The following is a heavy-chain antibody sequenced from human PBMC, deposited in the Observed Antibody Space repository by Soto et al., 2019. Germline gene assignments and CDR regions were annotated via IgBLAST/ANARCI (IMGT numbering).Heavy chain of an antibody. CDR3: AKEGSYYDFWSGYYNYYYYGMDV. CDR2: IIPIFGTA. D-gene: IGHD3-3*01. V-gene: IGHV1-69*01. CDR1: GGTFSSYA. Sequence: QVQLVQSGAEVKKPGSSVKVSCKASGGTFSSYAISWVRQAPGQGLEWMGGIIPIFGTANYAQKFQGRVTITADESTSTAYMELSSLRSEDTAVYYCAKEGSYYDFWSGYYNYYYYGMDVWGQGTTVTVSS. J-gene: IGHJ6*02.